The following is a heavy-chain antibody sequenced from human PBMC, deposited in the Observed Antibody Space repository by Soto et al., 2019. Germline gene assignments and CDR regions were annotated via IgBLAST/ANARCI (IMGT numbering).Heavy chain of an antibody. J-gene: IGHJ6*02. CDR3: ARGGYCSGGSCYFYYYGMDV. CDR2: IYYSGSI. V-gene: IGHV4-31*03. D-gene: IGHD2-15*01. CDR1: GGSISSGGYY. Sequence: QVQLQESGPGLVKPSQTLSLTCTVSGGSISSGGYYWSWIRQHPGKGLEWIGYIYYSGSIYYNPSLKSRVTISVYTPXNQFSLNLSSVTAADTAVYYCARGGYCSGGSCYFYYYGMDVWGQGTTVTVSS.